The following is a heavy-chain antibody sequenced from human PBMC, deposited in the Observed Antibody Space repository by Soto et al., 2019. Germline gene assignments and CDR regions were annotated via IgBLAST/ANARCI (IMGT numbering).Heavy chain of an antibody. CDR2: ISWNTGSI. Sequence: DVQLVESGGGLVQPGRSLRLSCAASGFTFGDYAMHWVRQAPGKGLEWVSGISWNTGSIGYADSVKGRFIISRDNTKNSLYLQLISLRTEDTALYYCAKDLTARGDAFDIWGQGTMVTVSS. CDR3: AKDLTARGDAFDI. CDR1: GFTFGDYA. J-gene: IGHJ3*02. V-gene: IGHV3-9*01.